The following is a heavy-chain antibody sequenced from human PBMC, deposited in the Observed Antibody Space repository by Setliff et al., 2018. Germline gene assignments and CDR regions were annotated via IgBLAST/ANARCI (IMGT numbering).Heavy chain of an antibody. Sequence: SETLSLTCAVSGYSISSGYYWGWIRQPPGKGLEWIGSIYYSGSTYYNPSLKSRVTISVDTSKNQFSLKLSSVTAADTAVYYCARVDYSPINYYYYYMDVWGKGTTVTSP. CDR2: IYYSGST. CDR3: ARVDYSPINYYYYYMDV. CDR1: GYSISSGYY. V-gene: IGHV4-38-2*01. D-gene: IGHD4-4*01. J-gene: IGHJ6*03.